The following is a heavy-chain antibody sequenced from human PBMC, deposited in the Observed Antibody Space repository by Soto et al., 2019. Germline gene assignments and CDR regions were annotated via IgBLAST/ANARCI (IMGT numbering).Heavy chain of an antibody. CDR1: GFTVSSNY. D-gene: IGHD6-13*01. CDR2: IYSGGST. Sequence: GGSLRLSCAASGFTVSSNYMSWVRQAPGKGLEWVSVIYSGGSTYYADSVKGRFTISRGNSKNTLYLQMNSLRAEDTAVYYCARVGSSSWYGVDYYYYGMDVWGQGTTVTVSS. CDR3: ARVGSSSWYGVDYYYYGMDV. V-gene: IGHV3-53*01. J-gene: IGHJ6*02.